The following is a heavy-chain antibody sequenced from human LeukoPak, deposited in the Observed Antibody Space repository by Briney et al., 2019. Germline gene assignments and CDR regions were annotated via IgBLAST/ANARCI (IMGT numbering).Heavy chain of an antibody. J-gene: IGHJ4*02. V-gene: IGHV1-2*02. D-gene: IGHD3-10*01. Sequence: ASVKVSCKASGYTFTGYYMHWVRQAPGQGLEWMGWINPNSGGPNYAQKFQGRVTVTRDTSISTAYMELSRLRSDDTAVYYCARAFSGFAELYRLVMGYWGQGTLVTVSS. CDR1: GYTFTGYY. CDR3: ARAFSGFAELYRLVMGY. CDR2: INPNSGGP.